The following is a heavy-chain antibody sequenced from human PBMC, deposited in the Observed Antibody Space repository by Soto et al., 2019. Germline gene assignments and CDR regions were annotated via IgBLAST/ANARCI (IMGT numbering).Heavy chain of an antibody. CDR3: ARDGDRLVRGSFGFDP. CDR1: GGTFSSYA. J-gene: IGHJ5*02. Sequence: QVQLVQSGAEVKKPGSSVKVSCKASGGTFSSYAISWVRQAPGQGLEWMGGIIPIFGTANYAQKFQGRVTITADESTRTDYMELSSLRSEDTAVYYCARDGDRLVRGSFGFDPWGQGTLVTVSS. V-gene: IGHV1-69*12. CDR2: IIPIFGTA. D-gene: IGHD6-6*01.